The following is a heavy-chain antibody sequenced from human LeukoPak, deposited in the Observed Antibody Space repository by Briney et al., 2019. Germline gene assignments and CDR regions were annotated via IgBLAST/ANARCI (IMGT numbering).Heavy chain of an antibody. CDR2: ISYDGSNK. V-gene: IGHV3-30*18. Sequence: PGGSLRLSCAASGFTFSSYGMHWVRQAPGKGLEWVAVISYDGSNKYYADSVKGRFTISRDNSKNTLYLQMNSLRAEDTAVYYCAKDYYYDSSGYYSGSANWFDPWGQGTLVTVSS. J-gene: IGHJ5*02. D-gene: IGHD3-22*01. CDR1: GFTFSSYG. CDR3: AKDYYYDSSGYYSGSANWFDP.